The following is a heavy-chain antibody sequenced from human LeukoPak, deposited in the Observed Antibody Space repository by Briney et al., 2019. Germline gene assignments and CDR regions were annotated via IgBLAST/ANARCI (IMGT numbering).Heavy chain of an antibody. Sequence: SETLSLTCAVYGGSFSGYYWSWIRQPPGKGLEWIGEINHSGSTNYNPSLEGRVTISVDTSKNQFSLKLSSVTAADTAVYYCARGDTIFGVVINWFDPWGQGTLVTVSS. CDR1: GGSFSGYY. CDR3: ARGDTIFGVVINWFDP. V-gene: IGHV4-34*01. CDR2: INHSGST. J-gene: IGHJ5*02. D-gene: IGHD3-3*01.